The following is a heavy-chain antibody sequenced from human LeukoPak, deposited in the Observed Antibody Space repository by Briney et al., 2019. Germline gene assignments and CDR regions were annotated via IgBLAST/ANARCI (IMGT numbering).Heavy chain of an antibody. CDR2: IRYDGSNK. CDR3: AKDGGIWSGYKIDY. CDR1: GFTFSSYG. J-gene: IGHJ4*02. Sequence: GGSLRLSCSVSGFTFSSYGMHWVRQAPGKGLEWVAFIRYDGSNKYYADSVKGRFTISRDNTKNTLYLQMNSLRAEDTAVYYCAKDGGIWSGYKIDYWGQGTLVTVSS. D-gene: IGHD3-3*01. V-gene: IGHV3-30*02.